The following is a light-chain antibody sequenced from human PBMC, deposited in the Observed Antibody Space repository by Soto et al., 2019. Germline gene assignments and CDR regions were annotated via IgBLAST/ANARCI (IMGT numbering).Light chain of an antibody. CDR2: GTT. CDR1: QSISSS. CDR3: QQYNNWPKT. Sequence: EIVMTQSQATLSVSPGERATLSCRASQSISSSLAWYQQRPGQAPRLLIYGTTTRAAGVPSRFSGSGSGAEFTLTISSLQSEDFAFYYCQQYNNWPKTFGQGTKVDIK. V-gene: IGKV3-15*01. J-gene: IGKJ1*01.